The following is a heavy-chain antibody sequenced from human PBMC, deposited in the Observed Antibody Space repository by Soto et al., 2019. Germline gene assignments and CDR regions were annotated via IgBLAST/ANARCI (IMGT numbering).Heavy chain of an antibody. CDR2: ISGSGSLT. V-gene: IGHV3-23*01. Sequence: GGSLLLWCRASGFATRSHRIIWVLPDPGAGLEWVSAISGSGSLTYYADSVKGRFTISRDNSKNTVYLQMDSLRAEDTAVYYCAKDDRCYSRCVFRNAFDMWCQGVM. CDR1: GFATRSHR. J-gene: IGHJ3*02. CDR3: AKDDRCYSRCVFRNAFDM. D-gene: IGHD2-21*02.